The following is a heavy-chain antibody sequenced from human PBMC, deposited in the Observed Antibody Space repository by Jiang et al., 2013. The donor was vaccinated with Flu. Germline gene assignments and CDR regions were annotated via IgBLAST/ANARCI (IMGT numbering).Heavy chain of an antibody. CDR1: W. D-gene: IGHD6-25*01. J-gene: IGHJ3*02. CDR2: IYPGDSDS. Sequence: WIGWVRQMPGKGLEWMGIIYPGDSDSRYSPSFQGQVTFSADKSISTAYLQWSGLKASDTAMYYCASNTYSSAPIDAFDIWGQGTMVTVSS. CDR3: ASNTYSSAPIDAFDI. V-gene: IGHV5-51*01.